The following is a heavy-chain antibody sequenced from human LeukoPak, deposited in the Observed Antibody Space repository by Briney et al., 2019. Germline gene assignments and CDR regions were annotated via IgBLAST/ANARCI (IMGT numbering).Heavy chain of an antibody. CDR3: VTVAAKRVY. J-gene: IGHJ4*02. CDR2: ISYDGSNK. D-gene: IGHD6-25*01. V-gene: IGHV3-30*03. Sequence: PGGSLRLSCAASGFTFSSYGMHWVRQAPGKGLEWVAVISYDGSNKYYADSVKGRFTISRDNSKNTLYLQMISLRADDTAIYYCVTVAAKRVYWGQGTLVTVSS. CDR1: GFTFSSYG.